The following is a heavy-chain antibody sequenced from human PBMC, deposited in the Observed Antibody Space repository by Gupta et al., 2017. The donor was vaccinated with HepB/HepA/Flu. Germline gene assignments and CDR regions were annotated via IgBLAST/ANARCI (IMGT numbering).Heavy chain of an antibody. CDR3: ASWGGNSHY. V-gene: IGHV3-7*01. Sequence: EVQLVESGGDLVQPGGSLRLSCAGPGFTFNVHYINWVRQAPGKGLEWVAIINPGGSDKQYVDSVKGRFTISRDNAKNSVYLQMDSLRAEDTAVYYCASWGGNSHYWGQGTLVTVSS. J-gene: IGHJ4*02. CDR2: INPGGSDK. CDR1: GFTFNVHY. D-gene: IGHD3-16*01.